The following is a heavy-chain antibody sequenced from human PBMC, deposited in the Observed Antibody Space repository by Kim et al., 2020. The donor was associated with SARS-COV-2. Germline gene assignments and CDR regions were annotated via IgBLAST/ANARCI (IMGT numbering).Heavy chain of an antibody. J-gene: IGHJ3*02. D-gene: IGHD1-26*01. Sequence: GGSLRLSCAASGFTFSDYYMSWIRQAPGKGLEWVSYISSSSSYTNYADSVKGRFTISRDNAKNSLYLQMNSLRAEDTAVYYCARALGELPYDAFDIWGQGTMVTVSS. CDR2: ISSSSSYT. CDR3: ARALGELPYDAFDI. V-gene: IGHV3-11*05. CDR1: GFTFSDYY.